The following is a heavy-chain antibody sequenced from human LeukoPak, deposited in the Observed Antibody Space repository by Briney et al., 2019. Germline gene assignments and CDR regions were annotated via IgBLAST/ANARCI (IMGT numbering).Heavy chain of an antibody. D-gene: IGHD2-2*01. Sequence: ASVKVSCKAAGYTFTTYYMHWVRQAPGQGLEWMGTINPSGGSTSYAQKFQGRVTITADESTSTAYMELSSLRSEDTAVYYCARVDTNKIPAAHTYFDYWGQGTLVTVSS. CDR2: INPSGGST. J-gene: IGHJ4*02. CDR3: ARVDTNKIPAAHTYFDY. V-gene: IGHV1-46*01. CDR1: GYTFTTYY.